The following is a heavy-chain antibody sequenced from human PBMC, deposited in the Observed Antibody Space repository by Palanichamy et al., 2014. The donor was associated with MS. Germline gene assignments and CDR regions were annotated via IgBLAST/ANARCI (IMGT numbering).Heavy chain of an antibody. CDR1: VAPSVITT. J-gene: IGHJ2*01. CDR2: LYFSGST. Sequence: VQLPGWGPGLVKPSGDPCPSPALSLVAPSVITTGAGSGSPHGKGLEWIGWLYFSGSTAYNPSLKSRVAISMDTSKNHFSLKLSSVTAADTAIYYCATKGSSYWYFGLWGRGTLVTVSS. V-gene: IGHV4-59*01. CDR3: ATKGSSYWYFGL. D-gene: IGHD1-26*01.